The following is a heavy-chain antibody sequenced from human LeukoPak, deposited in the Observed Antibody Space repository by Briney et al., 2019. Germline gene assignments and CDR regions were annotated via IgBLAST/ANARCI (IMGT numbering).Heavy chain of an antibody. V-gene: IGHV3-15*07. CDR3: AREQWLADFDY. J-gene: IGHJ4*02. CDR1: GFTFNNAW. Sequence: PGGSLRLSCATSGFTFNNAWMNWVRQPPGKGLEWIGRIKGYTDGGTADYAAAVKGRFTISRDDSRNTFYLQMNSLKTEDTAVYYCAREQWLADFDYWGQGTLVTVSS. D-gene: IGHD6-19*01. CDR2: IKGYTDGGTA.